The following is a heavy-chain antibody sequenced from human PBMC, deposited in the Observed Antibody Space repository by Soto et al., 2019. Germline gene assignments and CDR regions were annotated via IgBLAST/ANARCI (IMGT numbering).Heavy chain of an antibody. V-gene: IGHV3-30*18. CDR2: ISYDGSNK. D-gene: IGHD3-22*01. CDR3: AKDRGVVDYYYYYGMDV. J-gene: IGHJ6*02. Sequence: GGSLRLSCAASGFTFSSYGMHWVRQAPGKGLEWVAVISYDGSNKYYADSVKGRFTISRDNSKNTLYLQMNSLRAEDTAVYYCAKDRGVVDYYYYYGMDVWGQGTTVTVSS. CDR1: GFTFSSYG.